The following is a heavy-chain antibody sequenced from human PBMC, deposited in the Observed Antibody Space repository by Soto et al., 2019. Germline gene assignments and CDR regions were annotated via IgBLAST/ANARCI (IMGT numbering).Heavy chain of an antibody. CDR3: ARDQGATYYYDSSGPFARGMDV. D-gene: IGHD3-22*01. V-gene: IGHV4-34*01. CDR1: GGSFNNDY. J-gene: IGHJ6*02. CDR2: IHHSGDT. Sequence: PSETLSLTCAVYGGSFNNDYWSWIRQSPGKGLEWMGEIHHSGDTNFNVAFKSRVTISVDKSKNHFSLKLSSVTAADTAVYYCARDQGATYYYDSSGPFARGMDVWGQGTTVTVSS.